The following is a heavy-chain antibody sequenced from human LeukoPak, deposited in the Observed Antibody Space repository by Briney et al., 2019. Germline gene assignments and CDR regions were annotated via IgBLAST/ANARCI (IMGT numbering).Heavy chain of an antibody. V-gene: IGHV4-34*01. D-gene: IGHD1-14*01. CDR1: GGSFGGYY. CDR2: INHSGST. J-gene: IGHJ4*02. Sequence: SETLSLTCAVYGGSFGGYYWSWIRQPPGKGLEWIGEINHSGSTNYNPSLKSRVTISVDTSKNQFSLKLSSVAAADTAVYYCARGFVGTPYYFDYWGQGTLVTVSS. CDR3: ARGFVGTPYYFDY.